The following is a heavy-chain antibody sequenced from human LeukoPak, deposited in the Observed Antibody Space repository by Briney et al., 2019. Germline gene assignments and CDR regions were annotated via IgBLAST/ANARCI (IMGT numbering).Heavy chain of an antibody. CDR2: IRYDGSNK. Sequence: PGGSLRLXCAASGFTFSSYGMHWVRQAPGKGLEWVAFIRYDGSNKYYADSVKGRFTISRDNSKNTLYLQMNSLRAEDTAVYYCAKADRTIFGVVIRGYYFDYWGQGTLVTVSS. D-gene: IGHD3-3*01. CDR1: GFTFSSYG. V-gene: IGHV3-30*02. CDR3: AKADRTIFGVVIRGYYFDY. J-gene: IGHJ4*02.